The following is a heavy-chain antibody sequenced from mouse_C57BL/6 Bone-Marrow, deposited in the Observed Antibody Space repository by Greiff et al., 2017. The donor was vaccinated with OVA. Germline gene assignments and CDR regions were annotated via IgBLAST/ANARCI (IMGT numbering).Heavy chain of an antibody. V-gene: IGHV2-9-1*01. CDR2: IWTGGGT. D-gene: IGHD1-2*01. J-gene: IGHJ3*01. Sequence: VQLQQSGPGLVAPSQSLSITCTVSGFSLTSYAISWVRQPPGKGLEWLGVIWTGGGTNYNSALKSRLSISKDNSKSQVFLKMNSLQTDDTARYYCARNSPEYYGPWFAYWGQGTLVTVSA. CDR1: GFSLTSYA. CDR3: ARNSPEYYGPWFAY.